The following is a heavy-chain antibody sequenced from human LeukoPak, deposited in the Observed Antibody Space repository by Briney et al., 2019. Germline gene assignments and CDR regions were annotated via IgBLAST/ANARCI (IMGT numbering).Heavy chain of an antibody. CDR3: ARDTSGYLRWFDP. CDR1: GYTFTSYG. V-gene: IGHV1-18*01. CDR2: ISAYNGNT. J-gene: IGHJ5*02. Sequence: SVKVSCKASGYTFTSYGISWLRQAPGQGLEWMGWISAYNGNTNYAQKLQGRVTMTTDTSTSTAYMELRSLRSDDTAVYYCARDTSGYLRWFDPWDQRTLVTVSS. D-gene: IGHD3-22*01.